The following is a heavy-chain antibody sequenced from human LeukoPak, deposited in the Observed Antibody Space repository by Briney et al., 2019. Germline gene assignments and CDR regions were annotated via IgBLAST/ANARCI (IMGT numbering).Heavy chain of an antibody. Sequence: PGGSLRLSCAASGFTFNSYGMHWVRQAPGKGLEWVAVISYDGSNTYYADSVKGRFTISRDNSKTTLYLQMNRLRPEDTAVYYCAKERGSGNYYFALDVWGQGTTVTVSS. CDR1: GFTFNSYG. CDR2: ISYDGSNT. D-gene: IGHD3-10*01. J-gene: IGHJ6*02. V-gene: IGHV3-30*18. CDR3: AKERGSGNYYFALDV.